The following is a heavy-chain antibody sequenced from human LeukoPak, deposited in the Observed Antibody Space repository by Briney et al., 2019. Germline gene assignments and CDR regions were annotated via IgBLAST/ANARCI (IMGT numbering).Heavy chain of an antibody. CDR2: IYYSGST. Sequence: PSETLSLTCTVSGGSVSSSSYYWGWIRQPPGKGLEWIGSIYYSGSTYYNPSLKSRVTISVDTSKNQFSLKLSSVTAADTAAYYCARRRCSSTSCSDYWGQGTLVTVSS. CDR1: GGSVSSSSYY. D-gene: IGHD2-2*01. J-gene: IGHJ4*02. V-gene: IGHV4-39*01. CDR3: ARRRCSSTSCSDY.